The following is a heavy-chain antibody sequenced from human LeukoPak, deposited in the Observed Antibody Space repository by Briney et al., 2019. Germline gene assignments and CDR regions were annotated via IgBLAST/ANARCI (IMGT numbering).Heavy chain of an antibody. CDR3: ARVRGSGYYLYYFDY. CDR2: IYHSGST. V-gene: IGHV4-30-2*01. CDR1: GGSISSGGYS. J-gene: IGHJ4*02. Sequence: SETLSLTCAVSGGSISSGGYSWSWIRQPPGKGLEWIGYIYHSGSTYYNPSLKSRVTISVDRSKNQFSLKLSSVTAADTAVYYCARVRGSGYYLYYFDYWGQGTLVTVSS. D-gene: IGHD3-22*01.